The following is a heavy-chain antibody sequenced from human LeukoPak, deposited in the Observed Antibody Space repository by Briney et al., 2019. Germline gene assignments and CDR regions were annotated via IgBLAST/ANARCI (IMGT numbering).Heavy chain of an antibody. V-gene: IGHV1-2*02. CDR2: INPNSGGT. D-gene: IGHD3-3*01. CDR3: ARAAVLRFLEWLPFDP. J-gene: IGHJ5*02. Sequence: ASVKASCKASGYTFTGYYMHWVRQAPGQGLEWMGWINPNSGGTNYAQKFQGRVTMTRDTSISTAYMELSRLRSDDTAVYYCARAAVLRFLEWLPFDPWGQGTLVTVSS. CDR1: GYTFTGYY.